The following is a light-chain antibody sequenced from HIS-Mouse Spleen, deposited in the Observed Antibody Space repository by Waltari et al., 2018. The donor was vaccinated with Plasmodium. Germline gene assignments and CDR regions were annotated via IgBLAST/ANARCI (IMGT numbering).Light chain of an antibody. V-gene: IGLV2-23*03. J-gene: IGLJ2*01. Sequence: QSALTQPASVSGSPGQSLTISCTGTSSDVGGYNLVHWYQQHPGKAPKLMIYEGSKRPSGVSNRFSGSKSGNTASLTISGLQAEDEADYYCCSYAGSSTFVVFGGGTKLTVL. CDR2: EGS. CDR3: CSYAGSSTFVV. CDR1: SSDVGGYNL.